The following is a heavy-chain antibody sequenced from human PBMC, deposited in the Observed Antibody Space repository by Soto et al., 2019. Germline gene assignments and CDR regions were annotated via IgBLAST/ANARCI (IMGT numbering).Heavy chain of an antibody. V-gene: IGHV1-45*02. CDR3: ASSERSFDWLFLTGAFDI. D-gene: IGHD3-9*01. CDR1: GYTFTYRY. CDR2: ITPFNGNT. J-gene: IGHJ3*02. Sequence: QMQLVQSGAEVKKTGSSVKVSCKASGYTFTYRYLHWVRQAPGQALEWMGWITPFNGNTNYAQKFQDRVTITRDRSMSTAYMELSSLRSEDTAMYYCASSERSFDWLFLTGAFDIWGQGTMVTVSS.